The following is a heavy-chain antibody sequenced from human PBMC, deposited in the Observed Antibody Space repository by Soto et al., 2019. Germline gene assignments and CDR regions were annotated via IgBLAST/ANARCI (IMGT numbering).Heavy chain of an antibody. Sequence: ASVKVSCKASGYTFTSYGISWVRQAPGQGLEWMRCISAYNGNTNYAQKLQGRVTMTTDTSTSTAYMELRSLRSDDTAVYYCARDAPRIAATNYGMDVWGQGTTVTVSS. CDR3: ARDAPRIAATNYGMDV. CDR2: ISAYNGNT. J-gene: IGHJ6*02. CDR1: GYTFTSYG. V-gene: IGHV1-18*01. D-gene: IGHD6-13*01.